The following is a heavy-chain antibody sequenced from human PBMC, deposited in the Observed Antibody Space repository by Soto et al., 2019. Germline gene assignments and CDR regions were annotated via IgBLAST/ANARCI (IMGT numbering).Heavy chain of an antibody. CDR2: INPNSGGT. D-gene: IGHD2-15*01. Sequence: ASVKVSCKAPGYTFTGYYMHWVRQAPGQGLEWMGWINPNSGGTNYAQKLQGRVTMTRDPSISTAYMELSRLRSDDTAVYYCARXIDMDIVVEVAATAPGYWGQGTLVTVSS. CDR3: ARXIDMDIVVEVAATAPGY. V-gene: IGHV1-2*02. J-gene: IGHJ4*02. CDR1: GYTFTGYY.